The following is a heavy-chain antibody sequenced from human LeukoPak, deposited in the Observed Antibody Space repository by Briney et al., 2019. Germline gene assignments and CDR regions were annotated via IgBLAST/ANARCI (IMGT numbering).Heavy chain of an antibody. D-gene: IGHD2-15*01. Sequence: ASVKVSCKASGGTSSSYAISWVRQAPGQGLEWMGRIIPILGIANYAQKFQGRVTITADKSTSTAYMELSSLRSEDTAVYYCARVAALGYPFDYWGQGTLVTVSS. J-gene: IGHJ4*02. CDR2: IIPILGIA. CDR3: ARVAALGYPFDY. CDR1: GGTSSSYA. V-gene: IGHV1-69*04.